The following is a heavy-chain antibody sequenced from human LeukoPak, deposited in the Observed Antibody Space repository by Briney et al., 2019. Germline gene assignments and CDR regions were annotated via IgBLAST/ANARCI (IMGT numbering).Heavy chain of an antibody. CDR3: ARGGEAIVVVVAATPSPAHYYGMDV. CDR2: INHSGST. J-gene: IGHJ6*02. Sequence: SETLSLTCTVSGGSISSYYWSWIRQPPGKGLEWIGEINHSGSTNYNPSLKSRVTISVDTSKNQFSLKLSSVTAADTAVYYCARGGEAIVVVVAATPSPAHYYGMDVWGQGTTVTVSS. V-gene: IGHV4-34*01. D-gene: IGHD2-15*01. CDR1: GGSISSYY.